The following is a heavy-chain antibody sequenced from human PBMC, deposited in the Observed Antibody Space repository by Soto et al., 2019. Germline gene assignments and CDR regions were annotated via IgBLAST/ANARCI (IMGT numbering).Heavy chain of an antibody. V-gene: IGHV3-30-3*01. Sequence: GGSLRLSCAASGFTFSSYAMHWVRQAPGKGLEWVAVISYDGSNKYYADSVKGRFTISRDNSKNTLYLQMNSLRAEDTAVYYCASSRTRGYYADTQGGVDYWGQGTLVTVSS. J-gene: IGHJ4*02. D-gene: IGHD3-22*01. CDR2: ISYDGSNK. CDR1: GFTFSSYA. CDR3: ASSRTRGYYADTQGGVDY.